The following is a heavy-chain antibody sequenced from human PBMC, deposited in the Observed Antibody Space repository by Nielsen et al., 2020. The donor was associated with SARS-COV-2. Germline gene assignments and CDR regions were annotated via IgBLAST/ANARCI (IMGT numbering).Heavy chain of an antibody. CDR2: ISNGGNYI. D-gene: IGHD4-17*01. J-gene: IGHJ3*02. CDR3: AKPPGYGDFAFDI. Sequence: GESLKISCATSGFTFSTYSMNWVRQAPGKGLEWVASISNGGNYIYYADSVKGRFTISRDNSKNTLYLQMNSLRAEDTAVYYCAKPPGYGDFAFDIWGQGTMVTVSS. V-gene: IGHV3-21*04. CDR1: GFTFSTYS.